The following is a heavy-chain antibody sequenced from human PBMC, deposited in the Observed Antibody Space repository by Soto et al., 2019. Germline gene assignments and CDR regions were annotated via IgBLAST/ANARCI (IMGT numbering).Heavy chain of an antibody. CDR2: ISSGGDP. CDR3: ARDSGYSSAYWEHYLDY. Sequence: PVGSLRLSCATSGFSISDKFMSWVRQAPGKGLEWISVISSGGDPSYADSVKGRFTISRDITKNTLFLQMTSLRADDTAVYFCARDSGYSSAYWEHYLDYWGQGTLVTVSS. D-gene: IGHD3-16*01. V-gene: IGHV3-53*01. J-gene: IGHJ4*02. CDR1: GFSISDKF.